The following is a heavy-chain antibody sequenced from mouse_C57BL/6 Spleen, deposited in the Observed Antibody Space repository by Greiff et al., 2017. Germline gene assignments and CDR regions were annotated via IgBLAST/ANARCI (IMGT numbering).Heavy chain of an antibody. CDR2: FYPGSGSI. CDR1: GYTFTAYT. CDR3: ARHEGGAQAFSY. D-gene: IGHD3-2*02. V-gene: IGHV1-62-2*01. Sequence: VQLQQSGAELVKPGASVKLSCKASGYTFTAYTIHWVKQRSGQGLEWIGWFYPGSGSIKYNEKFKDKATLTADKSSSTVYMELRRLTSEDTAVYFCARHEGGAQAFSYWGQGTLVTVSA. J-gene: IGHJ3*01.